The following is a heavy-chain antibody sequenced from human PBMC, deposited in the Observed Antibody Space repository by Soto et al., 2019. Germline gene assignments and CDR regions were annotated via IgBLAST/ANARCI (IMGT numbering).Heavy chain of an antibody. D-gene: IGHD2-2*01. Sequence: ETLSLTCTVSGGSISSYYWSWVRQAPGKGLEWVSAISGSGGSTYYADSVKGRFTISRDNSKNTLYLQMNSLRAEDTAVYYCAKDHCSSTSCYRGNYYYYGMDVWGQGTTVTVSS. CDR3: AKDHCSSTSCYRGNYYYYGMDV. V-gene: IGHV3-23*01. CDR1: GGSISSYY. CDR2: ISGSGGST. J-gene: IGHJ6*02.